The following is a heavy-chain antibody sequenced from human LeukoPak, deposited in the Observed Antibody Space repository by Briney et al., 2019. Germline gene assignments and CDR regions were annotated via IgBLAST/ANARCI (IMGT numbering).Heavy chain of an antibody. Sequence: ASVTASCKASGYTFSGYYMHWVRQAPGQGREGMGWINPNSGGTNYAQKFQGRVTMTRDTSISTAYMELSRLRSDDTAVYYCARDLIRLGESAWFDPWGQGTLVTVSS. D-gene: IGHD3-16*01. CDR2: INPNSGGT. J-gene: IGHJ5*02. CDR1: GYTFSGYY. V-gene: IGHV1-2*02. CDR3: ARDLIRLGESAWFDP.